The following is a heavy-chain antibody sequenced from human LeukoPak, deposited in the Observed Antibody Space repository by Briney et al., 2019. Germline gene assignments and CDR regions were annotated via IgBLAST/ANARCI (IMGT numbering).Heavy chain of an antibody. CDR1: GFTFSSYA. CDR3: AKDHTSSSWYPWFWFDP. Sequence: PGRSLRLSCAASGFTFSSYAMSWVRQAPGKGLEWVSAISGSGGSTYYADSVKGRFTISRDNSKNTLYLQMNSLRAEDTAVYYCAKDHTSSSWYPWFWFDPWGQGTLVTVSS. V-gene: IGHV3-23*01. D-gene: IGHD6-13*01. CDR2: ISGSGGST. J-gene: IGHJ5*02.